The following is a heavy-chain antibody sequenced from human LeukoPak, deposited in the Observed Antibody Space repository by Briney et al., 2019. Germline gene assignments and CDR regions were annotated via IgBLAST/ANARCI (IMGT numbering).Heavy chain of an antibody. D-gene: IGHD6-19*01. J-gene: IGHJ5*02. CDR2: ISSYGNTI. CDR3: ARDGSIAVKNWFDP. Sequence: GGSLRLSCAASGFTFSDYYMSWIRQAPGKGLEWVSYISSYGNTIYYADSAKGRFTISRDNAKNSLYLQMNSLRAEDTAVYYCARDGSIAVKNWFDPWGQGTLVTVSS. CDR1: GFTFSDYY. V-gene: IGHV3-11*04.